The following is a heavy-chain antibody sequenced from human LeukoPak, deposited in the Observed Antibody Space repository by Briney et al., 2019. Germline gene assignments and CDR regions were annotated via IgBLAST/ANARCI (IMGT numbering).Heavy chain of an antibody. D-gene: IGHD2-15*01. V-gene: IGHV1-8*01. Sequence: ASVKVSCKASGYTFTSYDINWVRQATGHGLEWMEWMNPNSGNTGYAQKFQGRVTMTRNTSISTAYMELSSLRSEDTAVYYCARAGRGYCSGGRCYKFDYWGQGTLVTVRS. CDR3: ARAGRGYCSGGRCYKFDY. CDR1: GYTFTSYD. CDR2: MNPNSGNT. J-gene: IGHJ4*02.